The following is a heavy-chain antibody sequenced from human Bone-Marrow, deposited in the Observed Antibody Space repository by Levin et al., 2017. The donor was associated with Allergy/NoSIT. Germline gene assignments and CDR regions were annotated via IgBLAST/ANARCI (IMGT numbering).Heavy chain of an antibody. V-gene: IGHV3-21*01. J-gene: IGHJ5*02. CDR3: ARVNGYCSTSTCYNNWSDP. CDR2: ISSGGSYI. CDR1: GFTFSDYR. D-gene: IGHD2-8*01. Sequence: RPGGSLRLSCTASGFTFSDYRMNWARQAPGKGLEWVATISSGGSYIYYADSVKGRFTISRDNARNSLFLEMNNLRAEDTAVYYCARVNGYCSTSTCYNNWSDPWGQGTLVTVSS.